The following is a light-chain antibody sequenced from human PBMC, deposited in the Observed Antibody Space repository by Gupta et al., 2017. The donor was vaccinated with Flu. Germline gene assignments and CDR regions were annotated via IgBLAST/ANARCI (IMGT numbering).Light chain of an antibody. Sequence: GTLPLSPGESATLSCRASQRLAGTSLAWYQQKPGQAPRLLIYGISNRATDTPDRFSGSGSGTDFTLTISGLEPEDSAVYHCQQYDRSPFTFGQGTKVEIK. CDR3: QQYDRSPFT. V-gene: IGKV3-20*01. J-gene: IGKJ2*01. CDR2: GIS. CDR1: QRLAGTS.